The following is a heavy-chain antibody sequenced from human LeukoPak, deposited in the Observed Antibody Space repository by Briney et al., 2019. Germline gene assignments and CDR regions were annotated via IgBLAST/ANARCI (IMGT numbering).Heavy chain of an antibody. CDR1: GFTFSTYW. D-gene: IGHD6-13*01. J-gene: IGHJ4*02. CDR3: VRDSSKWYYDF. CDR2: IKSDGSAT. Sequence: GGSLRLSCAASGFTFSTYWIHWVRQAPGKGLVWVSYIKSDGSATNYADSVKGRFTISRDNAKNTVYLHLDSLRVEDTAVYYCVRDSSKWYYDFWGQGSLVTVSS. V-gene: IGHV3-74*01.